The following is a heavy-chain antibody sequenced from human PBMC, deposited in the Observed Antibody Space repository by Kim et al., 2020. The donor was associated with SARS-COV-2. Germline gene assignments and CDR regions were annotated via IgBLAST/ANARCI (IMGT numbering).Heavy chain of an antibody. CDR2: MNGEGSSP. V-gene: IGHV3-74*01. J-gene: IGHJ5*02. CDR3: ERGPWGVASP. D-gene: IGHD3-10*01. Sequence: GGSLRLSCTVSGFTLSSSWMHWVRQAPGKGLAWVSRMNGEGSSPTYADPVKGRFTISGDKAKNRRFLQMDRLRVDETAVYYGERGPWGVASPWGQEPRVT. CDR1: GFTLSSSW.